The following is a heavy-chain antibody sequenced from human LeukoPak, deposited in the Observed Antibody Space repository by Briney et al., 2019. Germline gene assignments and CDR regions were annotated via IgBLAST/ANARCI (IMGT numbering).Heavy chain of an antibody. CDR3: ASPAGYSGYRKPFDY. CDR2: INHSGST. J-gene: IGHJ4*02. V-gene: IGHV4-34*01. Sequence: SETLSLTCAVYGGSFSGYYWSWIRQPPGKGLEWIGEINHSGSTNYNPSLKSRVTISVDTSKNQFSLKLSSVTAANTAVYSCASPAGYSGYRKPFDYWGQGTLVTVSS. CDR1: GGSFSGYY. D-gene: IGHD5-12*01.